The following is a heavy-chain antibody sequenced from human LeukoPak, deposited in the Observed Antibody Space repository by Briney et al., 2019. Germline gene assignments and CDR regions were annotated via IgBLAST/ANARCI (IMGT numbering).Heavy chain of an antibody. V-gene: IGHV1-18*01. CDR1: GYTFTSYG. CDR3: ARIPHYDSSGYYYADY. Sequence: ASVKVSCEASGYTFTSYGISWVRQAPGQGLEWMGWISAYNSNRRSAQKVQGRVTMTTDTSTSTAYMELRSLRSDDTAVYYCARIPHYDSSGYYYADYWGQGTQVTVSS. J-gene: IGHJ4*02. CDR2: ISAYNSNR. D-gene: IGHD3-22*01.